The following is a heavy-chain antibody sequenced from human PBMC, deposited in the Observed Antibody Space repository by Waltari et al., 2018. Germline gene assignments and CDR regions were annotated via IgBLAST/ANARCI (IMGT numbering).Heavy chain of an antibody. CDR1: GGSFSGYY. CDR2: INQSGRT. J-gene: IGHJ4*02. Sequence: QVQLQQWGAGLLKPSETLSLTCAVYGGSFSGYYWSWIRQPPGKGLEWIGEINQSGRTNYTPSLKSRVSISVDTSKNHFSLKLRSVTAEDTAVYYGARGRYSSGRLIDYWGQGTLVTVSS. D-gene: IGHD6-19*01. V-gene: IGHV4-34*01. CDR3: ARGRYSSGRLIDY.